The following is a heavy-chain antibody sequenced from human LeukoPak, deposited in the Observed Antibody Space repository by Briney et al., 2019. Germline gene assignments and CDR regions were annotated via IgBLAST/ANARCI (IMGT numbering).Heavy chain of an antibody. D-gene: IGHD2-15*01. CDR1: GGSISSGGYS. Sequence: PSETLSLTCTVSGGSISSGGYSWSWFRQFPGKGLEWIGYIYFTGITYYNPSLKSRATFSVDTSENEFSLSLRSVTAADTAVYYCAREGCSGGSCYGTVGIDHWGQGTLVTVSS. V-gene: IGHV4-31*03. CDR3: AREGCSGGSCYGTVGIDH. CDR2: IYFTGIT. J-gene: IGHJ4*02.